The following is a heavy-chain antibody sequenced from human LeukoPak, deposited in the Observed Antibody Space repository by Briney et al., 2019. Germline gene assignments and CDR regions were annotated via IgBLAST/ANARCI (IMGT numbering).Heavy chain of an antibody. CDR2: ISSGSSNI. V-gene: IGHV3-21*04. D-gene: IGHD2-15*01. CDR3: ARVLRYCSGGNCYSGGLGYVVV. J-gene: IGHJ6*04. CDR1: GFIFITYS. Sequence: GGSLRLSCTASGFIFITYSMIWVRQAPGKGLEWVSSISSGSSNIYYADSVKGRFTISRDNAQNSLYLQMNSLRAEDTAVYYCARVLRYCSGGNCYSGGLGYVVVRGKGTTVTISS.